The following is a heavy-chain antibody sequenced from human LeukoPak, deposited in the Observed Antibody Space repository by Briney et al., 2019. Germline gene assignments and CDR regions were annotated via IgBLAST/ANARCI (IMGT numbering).Heavy chain of an antibody. CDR3: ARDRWGDGFAYFDY. J-gene: IGHJ4*02. V-gene: IGHV1-2*02. CDR1: GYTFNDYL. D-gene: IGHD5-24*01. CDR2: INGKTGGT. Sequence: ASVKVSCKASGYTFNDYLMHWVRQAPGRGLEWMGWINGKTGGTDSAQKFQGRVTMTRDTSINTVYMELSRLRSDDTAVYYCARDRWGDGFAYFDYWGQGTLVTVSS.